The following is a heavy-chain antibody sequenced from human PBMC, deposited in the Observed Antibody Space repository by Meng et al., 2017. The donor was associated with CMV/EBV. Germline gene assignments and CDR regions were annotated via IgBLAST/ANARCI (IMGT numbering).Heavy chain of an antibody. CDR1: GGTFSSYA. Sequence: SVKVSCKASGGTFSSYAISWVRQAPGRGLEWMGGIIPIFGTANYAQKFQGRVTITTDESTSTAYMELSSLRSEDTAVYYCARVGIGESIAARPILLSFDYWGQGTLVTVSS. CDR3: ARVGIGESIAARPILLSFDY. D-gene: IGHD6-6*01. CDR2: IIPIFGTA. J-gene: IGHJ4*02. V-gene: IGHV1-69*05.